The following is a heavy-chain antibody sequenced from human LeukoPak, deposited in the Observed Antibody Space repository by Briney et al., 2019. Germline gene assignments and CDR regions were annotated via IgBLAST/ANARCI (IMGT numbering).Heavy chain of an antibody. Sequence: GGSLRLSCAASGFTFSSYWMSWVRQAPGKGLEWVANIKQDGSEKYYVDSVKGRFTISRDNAKNSLYLQMNSLRAEDTAVYYCAKDEGSFLEWLSLYGMDVWGQGTTVTVSS. V-gene: IGHV3-7*01. CDR3: AKDEGSFLEWLSLYGMDV. D-gene: IGHD3-3*01. J-gene: IGHJ6*02. CDR2: IKQDGSEK. CDR1: GFTFSSYW.